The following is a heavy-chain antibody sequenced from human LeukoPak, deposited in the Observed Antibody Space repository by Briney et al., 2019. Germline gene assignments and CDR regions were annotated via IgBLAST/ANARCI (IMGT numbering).Heavy chain of an antibody. J-gene: IGHJ4*02. CDR1: GFTFSNYA. CDR2: ISGSGSST. Sequence: GGSLRLSCAASGFTFSNYAMTWVRQAPGHGLEWVSGISGSGSSTYYADSVKGRFTLSRDYPKNTLYLQMNSLRAEDTAVYYCARSYSSSSYRGQGTLVTVSS. D-gene: IGHD6-13*01. V-gene: IGHV3-23*01. CDR3: ARSYSSSSY.